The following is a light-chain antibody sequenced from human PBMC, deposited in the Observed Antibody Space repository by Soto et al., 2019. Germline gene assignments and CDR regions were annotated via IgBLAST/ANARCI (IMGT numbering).Light chain of an antibody. Sequence: EIVMTQSPATLSVSPGERATLSCRASQSVSSNFAWYQQKPGQAPRLLIYGASTRATGIPGRFSGSGSGTEFTLTISRLQSEDFAVYYCQQYNNWPRTFGQGTRVEIK. CDR3: QQYNNWPRT. J-gene: IGKJ1*01. CDR2: GAS. CDR1: QSVSSN. V-gene: IGKV3-15*01.